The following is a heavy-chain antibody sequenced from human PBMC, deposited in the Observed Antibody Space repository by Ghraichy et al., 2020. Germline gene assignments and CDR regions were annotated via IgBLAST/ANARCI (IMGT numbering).Heavy chain of an antibody. J-gene: IGHJ4*02. CDR2: INAGNGNT. V-gene: IGHV1-3*01. Sequence: ASVKVSCKASGYKFKSYNMHWVRQAPGQTLESMGWINAGNGNTKYSQKFQGRVTITRDTSASTAYMELSGLRSEDTAVYYCARGLPPPGWYTMGPGDYWGQGALVTVSS. CDR1: GYKFKSYN. D-gene: IGHD6-19*01. CDR3: ARGLPPPGWYTMGPGDY.